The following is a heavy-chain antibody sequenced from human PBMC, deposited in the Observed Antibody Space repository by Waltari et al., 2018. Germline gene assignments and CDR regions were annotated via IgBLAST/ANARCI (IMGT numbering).Heavy chain of an antibody. CDR2: INSDGSGT. J-gene: IGHJ2*01. Sequence: VQLVESGGGLVQPGGSLRLSCPASGFTFLSYWMHGARQPPGKGLVWLSRINSDGSGTIYADSVKGRFTISRDNGKNTLYLQMNSLRAEDTAVYYCARVAPNWSVDLWGRGTLVTVSS. V-gene: IGHV3-74*01. CDR1: GFTFLSYW. CDR3: ARVAPNWSVDL.